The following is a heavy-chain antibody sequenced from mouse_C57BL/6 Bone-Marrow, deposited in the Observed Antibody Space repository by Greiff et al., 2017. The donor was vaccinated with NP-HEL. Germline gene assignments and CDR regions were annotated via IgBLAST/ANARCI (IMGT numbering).Heavy chain of an antibody. Sequence: VQLVESGAELVKPGASVKISCKASGYAFSSYWMNWVKQRPGKGLEWIGQIYPGDGDTNYNGKFKGKATLTADKSSSTAYMQLSSLTSEDSAVYFCARGGYYYGSGGYYAMDYWGQGTSVTVSS. CDR2: IYPGDGDT. D-gene: IGHD1-1*01. V-gene: IGHV1-80*01. CDR3: ARGGYYYGSGGYYAMDY. J-gene: IGHJ4*01. CDR1: GYAFSSYW.